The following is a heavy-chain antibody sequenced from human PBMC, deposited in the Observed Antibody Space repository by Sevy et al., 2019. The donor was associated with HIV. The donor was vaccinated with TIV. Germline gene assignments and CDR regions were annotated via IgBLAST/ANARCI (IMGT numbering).Heavy chain of an antibody. D-gene: IGHD4-17*01. Sequence: GGSLRLSCAASGFTFSDYYMSWIRQAPGKGLEWLSYISGSDNIIYYADSARGRFTISRDNAKNSLYLQMNSLRAEDTAVYYCARDHVKDGDFGDYYYYAMDVWGQGTSVTVSS. CDR3: ARDHVKDGDFGDYYYYAMDV. V-gene: IGHV3-11*01. J-gene: IGHJ6*02. CDR1: GFTFSDYY. CDR2: ISGSDNII.